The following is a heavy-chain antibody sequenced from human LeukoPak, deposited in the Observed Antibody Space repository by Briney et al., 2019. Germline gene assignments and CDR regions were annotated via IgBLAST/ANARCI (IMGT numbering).Heavy chain of an antibody. CDR1: GFTFSSYG. J-gene: IGHJ4*02. CDR2: IWYDGSNK. CDR3: ARDVTVTIDGFDY. V-gene: IGHV3-33*01. D-gene: IGHD4-17*01. Sequence: GGSLRLSCAASGFTFSSYGMHWVRQAPGKGLEWVAVIWYDGSNKYYADSVKGRFIISRDNSKNTLYLQMNSLRAEDAAVYYCARDVTVTIDGFDYWGQGTLVTVSS.